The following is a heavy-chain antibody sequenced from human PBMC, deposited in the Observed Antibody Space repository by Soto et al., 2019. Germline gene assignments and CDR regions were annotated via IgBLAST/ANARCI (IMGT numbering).Heavy chain of an antibody. V-gene: IGHV3-30*18. CDR1: GFVFNTYG. CDR2: IPYDGSNT. J-gene: IGHJ4*02. CDR3: AQERRRANYH. D-gene: IGHD2-8*01. Sequence: QVQLVESGGGVVQPGKSLRLSCVASGFVFNTYGMHWVRQAPGKGLEWVAVIPYDGSNTYYADSVKGRFTISRDDSKNTLYLQMHSLRAEDTAVYYRAQERRRANYHWGQGTLVIVSS.